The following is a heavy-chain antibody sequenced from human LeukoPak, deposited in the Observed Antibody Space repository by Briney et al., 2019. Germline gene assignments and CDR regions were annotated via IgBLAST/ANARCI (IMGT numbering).Heavy chain of an antibody. Sequence: GGSLRLSCAASGFTFSSYAMSWVRQAPGKGLEWVSTISGSGDTTYYADSVKGRFTISRDNSKITLYLQMNSLRAEDTAVYYCAKGRTGYVDYDFWGQGTLVTVSS. D-gene: IGHD4-17*01. J-gene: IGHJ4*02. CDR3: AKGRTGYVDYDF. V-gene: IGHV3-23*01. CDR2: ISGSGDTT. CDR1: GFTFSSYA.